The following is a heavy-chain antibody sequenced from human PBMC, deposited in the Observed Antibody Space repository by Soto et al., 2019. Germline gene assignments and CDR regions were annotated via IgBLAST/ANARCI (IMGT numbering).Heavy chain of an antibody. Sequence: SAPLSLTCTFSGGSISSYYWSWIRQPPGKGLEWIGYIYYSGSTNYNPSLKSRVTISVDTSKNQFSLKLSSVTAADTAVYYCARENYYDILTGYSYYFDYWGQGTLVTVSS. J-gene: IGHJ4*02. V-gene: IGHV4-59*01. CDR3: ARENYYDILTGYSYYFDY. D-gene: IGHD3-9*01. CDR2: IYYSGST. CDR1: GGSISSYY.